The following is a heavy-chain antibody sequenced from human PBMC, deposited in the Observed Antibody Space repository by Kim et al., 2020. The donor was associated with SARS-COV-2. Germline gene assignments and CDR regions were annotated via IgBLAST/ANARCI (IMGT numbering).Heavy chain of an antibody. V-gene: IGHV1-8*01. Sequence: ASVKVSCLGSGYNFTSFDIHWVRQASGQGPEWMGWMNPNSNNTGYARKFQGRVTLTKNTAIKTAYLELSGMRPEETADYYCARLFRNNFDVWGQGTLVTV. CDR1: GYNFTSFD. D-gene: IGHD3-10*01. CDR3: ARLFRNNFDV. CDR2: MNPNSNNT. J-gene: IGHJ4*02.